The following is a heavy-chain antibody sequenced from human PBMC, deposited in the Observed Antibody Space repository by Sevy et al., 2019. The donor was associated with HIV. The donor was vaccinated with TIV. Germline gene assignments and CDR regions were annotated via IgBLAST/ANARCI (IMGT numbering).Heavy chain of an antibody. CDR2: IYPGDSDT. CDR3: ARHGRAVAPYTTFDY. Sequence: GKSLKISCKGSGYSFTSYWIGWVRQMPGKGLEWMGIIYPGDSDTRDSPSFQGQVTISADKSISTAYLQWSSLKASDAAMYYCARHGRAVAPYTTFDYWGQGTLVTVSS. CDR1: GYSFTSYW. V-gene: IGHV5-51*01. D-gene: IGHD6-19*01. J-gene: IGHJ4*02.